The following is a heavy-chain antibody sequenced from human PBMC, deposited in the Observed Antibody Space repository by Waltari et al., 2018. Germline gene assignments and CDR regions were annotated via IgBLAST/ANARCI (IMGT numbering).Heavy chain of an antibody. CDR3: ARLYQDFGSTDYMDV. D-gene: IGHD3-3*01. CDR2: IYYDGSA. V-gene: IGHV4-39*01. Sequence: QLQLQESGPGLLKASETLSLTCTVSGCPMNNRIYYWGWIRQPPGKGLEWIGNIYYDGSAYYNPSLRSRVTISVDTSRNQFSLRLTSVSATDTALYYCARLYQDFGSTDYMDVWGKGTTVTVS. CDR1: GCPMNNRIYY. J-gene: IGHJ6*03.